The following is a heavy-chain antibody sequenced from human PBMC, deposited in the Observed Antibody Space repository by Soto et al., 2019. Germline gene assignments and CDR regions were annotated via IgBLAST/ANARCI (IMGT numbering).Heavy chain of an antibody. CDR1: GDSVSSNSAA. CDR2: TYYRSKWYN. Sequence: PSQTLSLTCAISGDSVSSNSAAWNWIRQSPSRGLEWLGRTYYRSKWYNDYAVSVKSRITINPDTSKNQFSLQLNSVTPEDTAVYYCARGNYYGSGSSPNWFDPWGQGTLVTVSS. CDR3: ARGNYYGSGSSPNWFDP. D-gene: IGHD3-10*01. V-gene: IGHV6-1*01. J-gene: IGHJ5*02.